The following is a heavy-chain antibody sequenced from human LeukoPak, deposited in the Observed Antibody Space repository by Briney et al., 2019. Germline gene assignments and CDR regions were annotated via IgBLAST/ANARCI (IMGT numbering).Heavy chain of an antibody. CDR1: GSRFSSSW. CDR3: ARDIGPYSSSWYEGGLDAFDI. CDR2: INEDGSAK. Sequence: PGGSLRLSCVDSGSRFSSSWMSWVRQAPGKGLEWVAEINEDGSAKYYVDSVKGRFTISRDNAKNSLYLQMNSLRAEDTAVYYCARDIGPYSSSWYEGGLDAFDIWGQGTMVTVSS. D-gene: IGHD6-13*01. V-gene: IGHV3-7*01. J-gene: IGHJ3*02.